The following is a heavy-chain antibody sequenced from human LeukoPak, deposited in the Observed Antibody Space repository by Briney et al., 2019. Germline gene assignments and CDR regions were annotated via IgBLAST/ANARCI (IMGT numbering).Heavy chain of an antibody. V-gene: IGHV3-21*01. CDR3: ARRGYRPKGDYYYYYGMDV. Sequence: PGGSLRLSCAASGFTFSDYSMNWVRQAPGKGLEWVSSISTTGSYLYYADSVNGRFTISRDNAKTSLYLQMHSLRAEDTAVYYCARRGYRPKGDYYYYYGMDVWGQGTTVTVSS. D-gene: IGHD5-18*01. CDR1: GFTFSDYS. J-gene: IGHJ6*02. CDR2: ISTTGSYL.